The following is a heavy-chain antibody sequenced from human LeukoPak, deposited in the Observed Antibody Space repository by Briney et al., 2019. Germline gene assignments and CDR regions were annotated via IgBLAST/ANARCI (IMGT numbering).Heavy chain of an antibody. V-gene: IGHV4-61*02. CDR3: ARLNGGN. Sequence: SETLSLTCTVSGNSISSYNYYWSWVRQPAGKGLEWIGRVYPSGNTNYNPYNPSLKSRVSISIDTSKNQFSLNLKSVTPADTAVYYCARLNGGNWGQGTLVTVSS. J-gene: IGHJ4*02. CDR2: VYPSGNT. CDR1: GNSISSYNYY. D-gene: IGHD4-23*01.